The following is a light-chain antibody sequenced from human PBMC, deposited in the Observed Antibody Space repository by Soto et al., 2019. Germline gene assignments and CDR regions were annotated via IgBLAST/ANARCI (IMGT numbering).Light chain of an antibody. CDR2: GAS. CDR3: QQYNDWHPFT. Sequence: EIVMTQSPATLSVSPGERATLSCRASQTVSSNLAWYQQKPGQAPRLLIHGASTRAAGIPARFSGSGSGTEFTLTISSLQSEDFAVYYCQQYNDWHPFTGGPGTRVDI. CDR1: QTVSSN. V-gene: IGKV3-15*01. J-gene: IGKJ3*01.